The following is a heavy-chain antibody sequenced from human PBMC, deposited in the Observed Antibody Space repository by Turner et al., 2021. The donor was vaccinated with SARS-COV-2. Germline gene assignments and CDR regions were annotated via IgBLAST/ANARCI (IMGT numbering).Heavy chain of an antibody. CDR2: IKYSGSA. D-gene: IGHD5-18*01. CDR3: ARLMDTAMDYYGTDV. J-gene: IGHJ6*02. CDR1: GGSISSSSYY. Sequence: QLQLQASGPGLVKPSEPLSLTCTVLGGSISSSSYYWGWIRQPAGKGLEWTGNIKYSGSAYYNPSLKTRVTISVDPSKNQFSLKLTSVTAADTAVYYCARLMDTAMDYYGTDVWGQGTTVTVSS. V-gene: IGHV4-39*01.